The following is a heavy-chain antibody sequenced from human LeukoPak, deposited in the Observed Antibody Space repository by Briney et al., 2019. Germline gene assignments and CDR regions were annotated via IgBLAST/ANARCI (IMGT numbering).Heavy chain of an antibody. V-gene: IGHV3-48*03. CDR1: GFTFSSYE. D-gene: IGHD5-24*01. Sequence: GGSLRLSCAASGFTFSSYEMNWVRQAPGKGLEWVSYISSSGSTIYYADSVKGRFTISRDNSKNTLYLQMNSLRAKDTAVYYCAKDDGWVQYANWGQGTLVTVSS. CDR2: ISSSGSTI. CDR3: AKDDGWVQYAN. J-gene: IGHJ4*02.